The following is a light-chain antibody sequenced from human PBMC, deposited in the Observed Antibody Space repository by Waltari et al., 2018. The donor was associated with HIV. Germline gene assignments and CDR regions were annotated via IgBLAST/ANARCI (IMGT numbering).Light chain of an antibody. CDR1: SRDVGAYNY. CDR2: EVS. J-gene: IGLJ3*02. Sequence: QSALTQPAPVSGSPGQSSTISCTGTSRDVGAYNYVSWYQQHPGKAPKLMIYEVSNRPSGVSNRFSASKSGNTASLTISGLQAEDEADYYCSSYTTNNTRVFGGGTKLTVL. V-gene: IGLV2-14*03. CDR3: SSYTTNNTRV.